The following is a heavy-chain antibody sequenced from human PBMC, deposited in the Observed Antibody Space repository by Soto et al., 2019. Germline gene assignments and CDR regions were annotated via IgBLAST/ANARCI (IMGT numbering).Heavy chain of an antibody. CDR3: AREGGSSWYSY. Sequence: QVQLQESGPGLGKPSETLSLTCTVSGGSVSSGSYYWSWIRQPPGKGLDWIGDIYYSGSTNYNPSLKSRVTISVDTSKNQFSLKLSSVTAADTAVYSCAREGGSSWYSYWGQGTLVTVSS. V-gene: IGHV4-61*01. CDR1: GGSVSSGSYY. D-gene: IGHD6-13*01. J-gene: IGHJ4*02. CDR2: IYYSGST.